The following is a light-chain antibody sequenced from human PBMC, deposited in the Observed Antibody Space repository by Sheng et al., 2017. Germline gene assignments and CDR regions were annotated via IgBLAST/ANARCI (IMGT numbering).Light chain of an antibody. CDR3: QQRSNWPLT. CDR2: GAS. CDR1: QSVSSN. Sequence: EIVLTQSPATLSVSPGERATLSCRASQSVSSNLAWYQQKPGQAPRLLIYGASNRGAGIPARFSGSGSGTDFTLTISSLEPEDFAVYYCQQRSNWPLTFGGGTKVEIK. J-gene: IGKJ4*01. V-gene: IGKV3-11*01.